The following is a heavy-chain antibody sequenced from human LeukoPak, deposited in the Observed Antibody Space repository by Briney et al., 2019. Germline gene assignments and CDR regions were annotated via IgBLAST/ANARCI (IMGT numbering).Heavy chain of an antibody. CDR3: ARNGVYDSSGYFDY. V-gene: IGHV4-4*07. CDR2: IYTSGST. D-gene: IGHD3-22*01. CDR1: GGSISSYY. J-gene: IGHJ4*02. Sequence: SETLSLTCTVSGGSISSYYWSWIRQPAGKGLEWIGRIYTSGSTNYNPSLKGRVTMSVDTSKNQFSLKLSSVTAADTAVYYCARNGVYDSSGYFDYWGQGTLVTVSS.